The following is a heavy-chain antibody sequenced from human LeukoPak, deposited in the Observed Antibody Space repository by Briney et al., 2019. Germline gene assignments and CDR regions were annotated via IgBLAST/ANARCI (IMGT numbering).Heavy chain of an antibody. CDR2: ISYDGNNR. CDR3: ARDPQYRLVSGWLDP. V-gene: IGHV3-30*01. J-gene: IGHJ5*02. Sequence: PGRSLRLSCAASGFTFSSYAMHWVRQAPGKGLEWVAVISYDGNNRYYADSVKGRFAISRDNSKNTLYLQMNSLRAEDTAVYDCARDPQYRLVSGWLDPWGQGTLVTVSS. D-gene: IGHD3-9*01. CDR1: GFTFSSYA.